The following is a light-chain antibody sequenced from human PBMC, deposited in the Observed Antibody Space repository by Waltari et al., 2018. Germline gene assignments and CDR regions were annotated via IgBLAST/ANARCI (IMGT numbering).Light chain of an antibody. CDR1: SSDVGGYND. CDR3: SSYAGSNNGHYV. V-gene: IGLV2-8*01. CDR2: EVS. J-gene: IGLJ1*01. Sequence: QSALTQPPSASGSPGQSVTISCTGTSSDVGGYNDVCWYQQHPGKAPKLLIYEVSKLPSGVPDRFSGSKSGNTASLAVSGLQAEDEADYYCSSYAGSNNGHYVFGTGTKVTVL.